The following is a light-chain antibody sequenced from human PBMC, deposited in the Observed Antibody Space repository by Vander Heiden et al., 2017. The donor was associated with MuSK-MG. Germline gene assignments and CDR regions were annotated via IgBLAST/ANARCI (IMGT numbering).Light chain of an antibody. CDR3: QQSYTVPWT. V-gene: IGKV1-39*01. CDR2: AAS. CDR1: QSVSSF. J-gene: IGKJ1*01. Sequence: IQMTQSPSSLSASVGDRVTTTCRASQSVSSFLNWYQQKPGKAPNLLIYAASTLQSGVPSRFSGSGSGTDFHLTINSLQPEDFAIYYCQQSYTVPWTFGQGTKVGI.